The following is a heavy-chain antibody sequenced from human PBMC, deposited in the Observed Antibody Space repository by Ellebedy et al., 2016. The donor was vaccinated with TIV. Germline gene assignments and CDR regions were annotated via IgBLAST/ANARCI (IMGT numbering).Heavy chain of an antibody. J-gene: IGHJ4*02. D-gene: IGHD2-15*01. Sequence: ASVKVSCKASGYALTSHFLHWVRQAPGQGLEWVGKVDPDGHTIRFAQTFEDRVSTTVDTSTATLYMELSSLRPEDTAVSYCARGEKYCTGGGCSRIWGQGTLVTVS. V-gene: IGHV1-46*01. CDR3: ARGEKYCTGGGCSRI. CDR1: GYALTSHF. CDR2: VDPDGHTI.